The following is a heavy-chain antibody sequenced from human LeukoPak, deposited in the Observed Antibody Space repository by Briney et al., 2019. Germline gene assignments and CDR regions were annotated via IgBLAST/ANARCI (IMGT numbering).Heavy chain of an antibody. CDR2: ITSAGNFI. Sequence: GGSQRLSCAASGFTFSTYTMIWVRQAPGKGLEWVSSITSAGNFIYYADSLRGRFTVSRDNAKNSLYLQMNRLRAEDTAMYYCAKKRTMIVVVNDAFDIWGQGTMVSVSS. CDR1: GFTFSTYT. CDR3: AKKRTMIVVVNDAFDI. D-gene: IGHD3-22*01. V-gene: IGHV3-21*01. J-gene: IGHJ3*02.